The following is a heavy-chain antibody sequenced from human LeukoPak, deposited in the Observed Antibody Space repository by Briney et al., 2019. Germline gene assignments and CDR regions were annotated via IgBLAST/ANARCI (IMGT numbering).Heavy chain of an antibody. V-gene: IGHV4-34*01. CDR1: GGSISNYY. CDR3: ARGSVYYDFWSGYYTSYYYMDV. CDR2: INHSGST. Sequence: SETLSLTCTVSGGSISNYYWSWIRQPPGKGLEWIGEINHSGSTNYNPSLKSRVTISVDTSKNQFSLKLSSVTAADTAVYYCARGSVYYDFWSGYYTSYYYMDVWGKGTTVTVSS. J-gene: IGHJ6*03. D-gene: IGHD3-3*01.